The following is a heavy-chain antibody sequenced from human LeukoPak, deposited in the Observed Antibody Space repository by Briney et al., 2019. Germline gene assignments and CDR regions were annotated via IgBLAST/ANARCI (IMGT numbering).Heavy chain of an antibody. Sequence: PGGSLRLSCAASGFTFSSYAMHWVRQAPGKGLEWAAVISYDGSNKYYADSVKGRFTISRDNSKNTLYLQMNSLRAEDTAVYYCARDRNSGSYALVYWGQGTLVTVSS. CDR3: ARDRNSGSYALVY. V-gene: IGHV3-30-3*01. D-gene: IGHD1-26*01. J-gene: IGHJ4*02. CDR2: ISYDGSNK. CDR1: GFTFSSYA.